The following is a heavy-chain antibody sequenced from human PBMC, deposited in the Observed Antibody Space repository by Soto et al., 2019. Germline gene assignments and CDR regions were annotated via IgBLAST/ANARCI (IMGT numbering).Heavy chain of an antibody. CDR1: VGPSSGYY. CDR3: ARFSTVVGLRKGYNWFDP. J-gene: IGHJ5*02. Sequence: SETLYLPCAVYVGPSSGYYWSWIRQPPGNGLEWSGEINHSGSTNYNPSLKSRVTISVDRSENQFSLKLSSVTAADTAVYYCARFSTVVGLRKGYNWFDPWGQGTMVTFSS. D-gene: IGHD2-2*01. V-gene: IGHV4-34*01. CDR2: INHSGST.